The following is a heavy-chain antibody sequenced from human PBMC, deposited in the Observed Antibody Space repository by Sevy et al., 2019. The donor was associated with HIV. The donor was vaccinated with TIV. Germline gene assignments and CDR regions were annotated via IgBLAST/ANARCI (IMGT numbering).Heavy chain of an antibody. CDR2: ISGSGGST. J-gene: IGHJ3*02. D-gene: IGHD3-3*01. Sequence: GGSLRLSCAASGFTFSSYAMSWVRQAPGKGLKWVSAISGSGGSTYYADSVKGRFTISRDNSKNTLYLQMNSLRAEDTAVYYCAKDSDYDFWSGYSHAFDIWGQGTMVTVSS. V-gene: IGHV3-23*01. CDR1: GFTFSSYA. CDR3: AKDSDYDFWSGYSHAFDI.